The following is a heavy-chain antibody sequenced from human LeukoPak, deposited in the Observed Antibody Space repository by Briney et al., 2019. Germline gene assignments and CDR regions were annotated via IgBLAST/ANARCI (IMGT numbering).Heavy chain of an antibody. D-gene: IGHD3-22*01. Sequence: SETLSLTCAVSGGFISSSNWWSWVRQPPGKGLEWIGEIYHSGSTNYNPSLKSRVTISVDKSKNQFSLKLSSVTAADTAVYYCARDGSGYYYFDYWGQGTLVTVSS. CDR2: IYHSGST. J-gene: IGHJ4*02. CDR1: GGFISSSNW. CDR3: ARDGSGYYYFDY. V-gene: IGHV4-4*02.